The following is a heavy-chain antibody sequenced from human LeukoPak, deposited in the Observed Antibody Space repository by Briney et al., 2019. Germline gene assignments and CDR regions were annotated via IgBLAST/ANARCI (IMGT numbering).Heavy chain of an antibody. V-gene: IGHV1-69*04. CDR1: GGTFSSYA. CDR2: IIPILGIA. J-gene: IGHJ6*02. Sequence: SVKVSCKASGGTFSSYAISRVRQAPGQGLEWMGRIIPILGIANYAQKFQGRVTITADKSTSTAYMELSSLRSEDTAVYYCARAATDDYGDQSGMDVWGQGTTVTVSS. D-gene: IGHD4-17*01. CDR3: ARAATDDYGDQSGMDV.